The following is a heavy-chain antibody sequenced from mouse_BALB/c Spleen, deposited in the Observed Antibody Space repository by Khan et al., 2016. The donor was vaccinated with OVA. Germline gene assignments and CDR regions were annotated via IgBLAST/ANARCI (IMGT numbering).Heavy chain of an antibody. CDR3: TRHGDVAWFTY. CDR2: VDPFSGGP. V-gene: IGHV1S135*01. D-gene: IGHD2-13*01. Sequence: EVQLQQSGPELMKPGASVKISCKASGYSFTSYYLHWVMQSHGESLEWIGYVDPFSGGPTYNQKFKGKATLTVDKSSSTAYMHLSNLTSEDSAVYYCTRHGDVAWFTYWGQGTLVTVSA. CDR1: GYSFTSYY. J-gene: IGHJ3*01.